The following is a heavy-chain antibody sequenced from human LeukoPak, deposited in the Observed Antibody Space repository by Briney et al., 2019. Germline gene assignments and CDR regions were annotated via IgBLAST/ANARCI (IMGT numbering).Heavy chain of an antibody. Sequence: SETLSLTCAVSGASFARSPYYWGWIRQPPGKGLEWIANIYYGGGIYYNPSLKSRVTISVDTSKNQFSLKLSSVTAADTAVYYCARSQYQLLYSFDYWGQGTLVTVSS. CDR2: IYYGGGI. CDR3: ARSQYQLLYSFDY. J-gene: IGHJ4*02. V-gene: IGHV4-39*01. D-gene: IGHD2-2*02. CDR1: GASFARSPYY.